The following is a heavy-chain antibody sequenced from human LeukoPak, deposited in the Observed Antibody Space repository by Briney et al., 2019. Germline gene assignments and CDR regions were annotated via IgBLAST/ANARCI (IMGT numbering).Heavy chain of an antibody. D-gene: IGHD6-13*01. CDR1: GGTFSSYA. CDR2: IIPIFGTT. V-gene: IGHV1-69*06. Sequence: SVKVSCKASGGTFSSYAISWVRQAPGQGLEWMGGIIPIFGTTNYAQKFQDRVTITADKSTSTAYMELSSLRSEDTAVYYCAGVVGLTGYSSSWYSGYYYYMDVWGKGTMVTVSS. CDR3: AGVVGLTGYSSSWYSGYYYYMDV. J-gene: IGHJ6*03.